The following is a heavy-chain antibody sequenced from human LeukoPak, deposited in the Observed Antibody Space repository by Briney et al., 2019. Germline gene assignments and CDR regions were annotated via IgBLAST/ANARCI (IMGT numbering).Heavy chain of an antibody. V-gene: IGHV3-30*04. D-gene: IGHD3-10*01. CDR1: GFTFSSNA. CDR2: ISYDGSNK. J-gene: IGHJ6*03. Sequence: GGSLRLSCAASGFTFSSNAMHWVRQAPGKGLEWVAVISYDGSNKYYADSVKGRFTISRDNSKNTLYLQMNSLRAEDTAVYYCASYGSGHYYMDVWGKGTTVTISS. CDR3: ASYGSGHYYMDV.